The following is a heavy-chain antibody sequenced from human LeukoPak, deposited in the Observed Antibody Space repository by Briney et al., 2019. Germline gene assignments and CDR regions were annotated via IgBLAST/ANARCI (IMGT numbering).Heavy chain of an antibody. J-gene: IGHJ4*02. CDR3: ARQLPTAAADTRGYFDY. CDR2: LYYGENS. D-gene: IGHD6-25*01. Sequence: PSETLSLTCTVSGGSISIISSSTYYWGWIRQAPGKGLEWIGSLYYGENSHYNPSLKSRATLPVDTSNNQFSLKLTSVTAAGAAVYFCARQLPTAAADTRGYFDYWGQGTVVTVSS. CDR1: GGSISIISSSTYY. V-gene: IGHV4-39*01.